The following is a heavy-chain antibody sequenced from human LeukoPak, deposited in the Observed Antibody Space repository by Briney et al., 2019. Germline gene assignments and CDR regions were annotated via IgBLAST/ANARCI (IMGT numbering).Heavy chain of an antibody. D-gene: IGHD1-26*01. V-gene: IGHV3-23*01. J-gene: IGHJ4*02. CDR2: ISSSAAST. CDR3: ARGGGSVFFDY. CDR1: GFTFSSYA. Sequence: EPGGSLRLSCEASGFTFSSYALTWVRQAPGKGLEWVSTISSSAASTFYADSVKGRFTISRQNSKNTLYLQMNSLRAEDTAVYYCARGGGSVFFDYWGQGTLVTVSS.